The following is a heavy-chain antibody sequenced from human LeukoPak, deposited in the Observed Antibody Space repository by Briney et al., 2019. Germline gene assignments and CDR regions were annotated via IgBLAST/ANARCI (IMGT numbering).Heavy chain of an antibody. CDR1: GFIFNNFW. CDR2: IWYDGSNK. J-gene: IGHJ4*02. V-gene: IGHV3-33*08. Sequence: GGSLRLSCAASGFIFNNFWMSWVRQAPGKGLEWVAVIWYDGSNKYYADSVKGRFTISRDNPKNTLYLQMNSLRAEDTAVYYCARGADYGDYHFDYWGQGTLVTVSS. D-gene: IGHD4-17*01. CDR3: ARGADYGDYHFDY.